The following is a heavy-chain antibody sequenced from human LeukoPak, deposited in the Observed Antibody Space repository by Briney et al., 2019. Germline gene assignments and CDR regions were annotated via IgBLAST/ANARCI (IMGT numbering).Heavy chain of an antibody. CDR2: ISGSGGST. V-gene: IGHV3-23*01. CDR1: GFTFSSYA. J-gene: IGHJ2*01. D-gene: IGHD3-10*01. CDR3: AKNRGSGSYWDFAL. Sequence: GGSLRLSCAASGFTFSSYAMSWVRQAPGKGLEWVSAISGSGGSTYYADSVKGRFTTSRDNSKNTLYLEMNSLRAEDTAVYYCAKNRGSGSYWDFALWGRGTLVTVSS.